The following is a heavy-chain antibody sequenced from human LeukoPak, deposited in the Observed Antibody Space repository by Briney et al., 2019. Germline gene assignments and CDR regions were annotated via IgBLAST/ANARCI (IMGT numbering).Heavy chain of an antibody. J-gene: IGHJ4*02. CDR1: GFTFSTYW. CDR3: ARGDKFSGDY. Sequence: GGSLRLSCAASGFTFSTYWMSWVRQAPGKGLEWVANIHEDGNEKYYVDSVKGRFNISREKAKNSLYLQMNSLRAEDTAVYYCARGDKFSGDYWGQGTLVTVSS. V-gene: IGHV3-7*04. D-gene: IGHD2-15*01. CDR2: IHEDGNEK.